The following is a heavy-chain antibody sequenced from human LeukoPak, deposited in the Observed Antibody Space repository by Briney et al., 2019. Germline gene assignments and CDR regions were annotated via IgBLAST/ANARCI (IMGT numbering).Heavy chain of an antibody. J-gene: IGHJ3*02. CDR2: VYSDGST. D-gene: IGHD6-19*01. V-gene: IGHV4-59*01. CDR1: GGSIANYF. CDR3: ARASDSSGSYSGGHI. Sequence: SETLSLTCTVSGGSIANYFWSWIRQSPGKGLECIGYVYSDGSTKYKSSLKSRVTISVDTSKNQFSLKLSSVTAADTAVYYCARASDSSGSYSGGHIWGQGTMVTVSS.